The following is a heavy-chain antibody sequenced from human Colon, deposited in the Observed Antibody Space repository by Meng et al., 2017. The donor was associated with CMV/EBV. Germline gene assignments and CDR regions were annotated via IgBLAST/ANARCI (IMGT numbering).Heavy chain of an antibody. CDR3: ARLNGGNSGDWFDP. CDR2: ISAYNGNT. D-gene: IGHD4-23*01. V-gene: IGHV1-18*01. J-gene: IGHJ5*02. CDR1: GYTFSSHE. Sequence: ASVKVSCKASGYTFSSHEVNWVRQAPGQGLEWLGWISAYNGNTNYAQIVQGRVTMTTDPSTTTAYMELRNLRSDDTAVYYCARLNGGNSGDWFDPWGQGTLVTVSS.